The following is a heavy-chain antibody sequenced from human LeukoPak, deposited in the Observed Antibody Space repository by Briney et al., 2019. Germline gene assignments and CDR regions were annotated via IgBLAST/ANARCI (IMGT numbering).Heavy chain of an antibody. V-gene: IGHV3-11*01. CDR1: GFIFSDYY. CDR2: ISDSGSTI. Sequence: GGSLRLSCAASGFIFSDYYMTWIRQTPGKGLEWLSYISDSGSTINYADSVKGRLTISRDNAKKSLSLQMNSLRAEDTAVYYCAIYYDSSGSIDHWGQGTLVTVSS. J-gene: IGHJ4*02. D-gene: IGHD3-22*01. CDR3: AIYYDSSGSIDH.